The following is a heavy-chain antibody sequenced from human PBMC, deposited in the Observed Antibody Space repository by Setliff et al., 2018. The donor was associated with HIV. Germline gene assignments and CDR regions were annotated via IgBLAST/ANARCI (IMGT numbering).Heavy chain of an antibody. CDR2: INPNSGAT. CDR3: ALASIVSTARWNH. Sequence: ASVKVSCKVSGYTFSAYYLHWVRRAPGQGLEWMGWINPNSGATKYAQNFQGRVTMTRDTSISTAYMDLSSLTSDDTAVHYCALASIVSTARWNHWGRGTLVTVSS. CDR1: GYTFSAYY. D-gene: IGHD1-26*01. J-gene: IGHJ5*02. V-gene: IGHV1-2*02.